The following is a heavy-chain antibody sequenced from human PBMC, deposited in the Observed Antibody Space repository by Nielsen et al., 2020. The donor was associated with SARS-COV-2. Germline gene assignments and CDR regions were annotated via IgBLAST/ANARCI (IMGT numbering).Heavy chain of an antibody. Sequence: GESLKISCAASGFPFSTYGMHWVRQAPGKGLEWVAVISYDGSKKYYADSVKGRFTISRDTPKNILYLQVNSLRAEDTAVYYCAREASWGPDTNFDYWGQGTLVTVSS. V-gene: IGHV3-30*03. CDR3: AREASWGPDTNFDY. CDR1: GFPFSTYG. J-gene: IGHJ4*02. D-gene: IGHD3-16*01. CDR2: ISYDGSKK.